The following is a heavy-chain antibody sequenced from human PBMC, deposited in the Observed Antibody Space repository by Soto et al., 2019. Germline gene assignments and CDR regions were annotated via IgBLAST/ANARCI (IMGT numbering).Heavy chain of an antibody. CDR3: ARVAAAGTSYWFDP. Sequence: TSETLSLTCDVSGDTISTGGYTLAWIRQPPGKGLEWIGYIYYSGSTNYNPSLKSRVTISVDTSKNQFSLKLSSVTAADTAVYYCARVAAAGTSYWFDPWGQGTLVTVSS. V-gene: IGHV4-61*08. CDR1: GDTISTGGYT. CDR2: IYYSGST. D-gene: IGHD6-13*01. J-gene: IGHJ5*02.